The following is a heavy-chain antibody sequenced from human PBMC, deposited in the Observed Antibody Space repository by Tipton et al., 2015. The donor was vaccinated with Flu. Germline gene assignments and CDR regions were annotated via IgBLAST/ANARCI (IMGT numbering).Heavy chain of an antibody. Sequence: SLRLSCSASGFSFSDYYMTWIRQAPGRGLEWVSYISATGNTIKYADSVMGRFTISRDNANNSLYLGMNSLRVEDTAVYYCARASSSGTYSMAAFNIRGQRKMVTVSA. CDR1: GFSFSDYY. CDR3: ARASSSGTYSMAAFNI. D-gene: IGHD1-26*01. CDR2: ISATGNTI. J-gene: IGHJ3*02. V-gene: IGHV3-11*01.